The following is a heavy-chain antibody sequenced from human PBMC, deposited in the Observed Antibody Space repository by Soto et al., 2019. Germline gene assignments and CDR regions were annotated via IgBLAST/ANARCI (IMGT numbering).Heavy chain of an antibody. CDR2: INHSGST. CDR3: ASLLYGAVADYYCMDV. Sequence: AETLSLTCAVYGGSFSGYYWSWIRQPPGKGLEWIGEINHSGSTNYNPSLKSRVTISVDTSKNQFSLKLSSVTAADTPVYYCASLLYGAVADYYCMDVWGQGTTVTVSS. J-gene: IGHJ6*02. D-gene: IGHD6-19*01. V-gene: IGHV4-34*01. CDR1: GGSFSGYY.